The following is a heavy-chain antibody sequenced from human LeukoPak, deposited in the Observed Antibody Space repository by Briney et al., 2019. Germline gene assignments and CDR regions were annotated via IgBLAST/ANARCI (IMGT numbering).Heavy chain of an antibody. V-gene: IGHV4-61*02. Sequence: PSQTLSLTCTVSGGSISSGSCYWSWIRQPAGKGLEWIGRIYTSGSTNYNPSLKSRVTISVDTSKNQFSLKLSSVTAADTAVYYCARASIVGATTLFDYWGQGSLVTVSS. J-gene: IGHJ4*02. CDR2: IYTSGST. D-gene: IGHD1-26*01. CDR1: GGSISSGSCY. CDR3: ARASIVGATTLFDY.